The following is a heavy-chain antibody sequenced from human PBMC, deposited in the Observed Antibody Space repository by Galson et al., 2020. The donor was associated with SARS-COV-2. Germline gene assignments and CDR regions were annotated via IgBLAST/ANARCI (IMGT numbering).Heavy chain of an antibody. V-gene: IGHV1-18*04. CDR3: ARPDCSGPTCFTLLH. J-gene: IGHJ4*02. Sequence: ASVKVSCKASGYRLTTYGVTWVRQAPGQGLEWMGRIIAFSGETNYAQRFQGRVTMTTDSSTNTAYIDPTSLTSDDTAVYYCARPDCSGPTCFTLLHWGQGTLVTVSS. CDR2: IIAFSGET. CDR1: GYRLTTYG. D-gene: IGHD2-2*02.